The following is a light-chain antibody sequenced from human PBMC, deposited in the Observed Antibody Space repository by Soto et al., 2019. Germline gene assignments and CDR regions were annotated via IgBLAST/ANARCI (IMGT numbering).Light chain of an antibody. CDR3: QQTYSTPRT. J-gene: IGKJ1*01. Sequence: IQLTQSPCSLPASVGARVAITCRASQDIYIYLAWYQQKPGKAPKLLIYSASSLQSGVPSRFSGSGSGSDFTLTINSLQPEDFATYYCQQTYSTPRTFGQGTKV. V-gene: IGKV1-39*01. CDR2: SAS. CDR1: QDIYIY.